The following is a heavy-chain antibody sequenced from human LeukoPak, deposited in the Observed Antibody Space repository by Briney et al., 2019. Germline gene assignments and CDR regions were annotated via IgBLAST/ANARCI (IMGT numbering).Heavy chain of an antibody. J-gene: IGHJ4*02. CDR3: AKDRSRIVGATGGLDY. CDR2: IRYDGSSK. Sequence: GGSLRLSCAASGFTYSSYGMNWVRQAPGKGLEWVTFIRYDGSSKYYADSVKGRFTISRDNSKNTLYLQMNSLRAEDTAVYYCAKDRSRIVGATGGLDYWGQGALVTVSS. D-gene: IGHD1-26*01. CDR1: GFTYSSYG. V-gene: IGHV3-30*02.